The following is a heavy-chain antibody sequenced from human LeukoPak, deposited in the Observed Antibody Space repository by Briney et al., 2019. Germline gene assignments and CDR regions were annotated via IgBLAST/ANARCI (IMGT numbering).Heavy chain of an antibody. Sequence: GESLKISCKCSGYSFTTHWIAWVRQMPGKGLEWMGIVYPGDSETRYSPSFQGQVTISADKSITTAYLQWGRLAASDPAMYYGTRFPRGGYHDAFDIWGQGTMVTVSS. J-gene: IGHJ3*02. V-gene: IGHV5-51*01. CDR2: VYPGDSET. CDR3: TRFPRGGYHDAFDI. CDR1: GYSFTTHW. D-gene: IGHD5-12*01.